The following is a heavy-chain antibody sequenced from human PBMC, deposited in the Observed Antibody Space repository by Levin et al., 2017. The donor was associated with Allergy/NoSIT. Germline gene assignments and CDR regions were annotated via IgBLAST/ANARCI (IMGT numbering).Heavy chain of an antibody. J-gene: IGHJ2*01. D-gene: IGHD2-21*02. CDR1: GFTFDDYA. V-gene: IGHV3-9*01. Sequence: SCAASGFTFDDYAMHWVRQAPGKGLEWVSGISWNSGSIGYADSVKGRFTISRDNAKNSLYLQMNSLRAEDTALYYCAKDFRNYCGGDCYSWYFDLWGRGTLVTVSS. CDR2: ISWNSGSI. CDR3: AKDFRNYCGGDCYSWYFDL.